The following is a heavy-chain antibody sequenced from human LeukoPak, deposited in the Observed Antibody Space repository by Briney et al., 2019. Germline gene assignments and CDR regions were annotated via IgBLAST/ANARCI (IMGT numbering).Heavy chain of an antibody. CDR2: INSDGSSI. Sequence: PGGSLRLPCAASGFTFSSYWMHWVRQAPGKGLVWVSRINSDGSSITYADSVKGRFTISRDNAKNTLYLQMNSLRVEDTAEYYCARDGRVSGYDFDCWGQGTLVTVSS. V-gene: IGHV3-74*03. CDR1: GFTFSSYW. D-gene: IGHD5-12*01. CDR3: ARDGRVSGYDFDC. J-gene: IGHJ4*02.